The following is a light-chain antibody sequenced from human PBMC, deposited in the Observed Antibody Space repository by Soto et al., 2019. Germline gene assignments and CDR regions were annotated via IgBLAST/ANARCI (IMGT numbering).Light chain of an antibody. V-gene: IGLV2-14*01. CDR2: DVS. Sequence: QSVLTQPASVSGSPGQSITISCTGTSGDVGGYNYVSWYQQHPGKAPKLMIYDVSNRPSGVSNRFSGSKSGNTASRTISGLQAEDEADYYCSSYTSSVYVFGTATKVTVL. CDR3: SSYTSSVYV. CDR1: SGDVGGYNY. J-gene: IGLJ1*01.